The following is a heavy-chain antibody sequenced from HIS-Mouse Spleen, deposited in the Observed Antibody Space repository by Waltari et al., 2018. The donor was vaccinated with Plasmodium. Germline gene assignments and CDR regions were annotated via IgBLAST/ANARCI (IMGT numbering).Heavy chain of an antibody. J-gene: IGHJ2*01. Sequence: EVQLVESGGGLVQPGGSLRLRCAADGCTFSSSWMSWVRQAPGKGLELVANIKQDGSEKYYVDSVKGRFTISRDNAKNSLYLQMNSLRAEDTAVYYCASSWYFDLWGRGTLVTVSS. V-gene: IGHV3-7*01. CDR1: GCTFSSSW. CDR3: ASSWYFDL. CDR2: IKQDGSEK.